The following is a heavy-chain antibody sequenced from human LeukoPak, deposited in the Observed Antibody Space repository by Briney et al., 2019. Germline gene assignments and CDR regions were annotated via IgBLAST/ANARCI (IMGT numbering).Heavy chain of an antibody. D-gene: IGHD4-17*01. CDR3: ARDLVTVTKGFDI. CDR1: GGSFSSHY. V-gene: IGHV4-59*11. CDR2: ISYIGST. Sequence: SETLSLTCVVSGGSFSSHYWTWIRQSPGKGLEWIGYISYIGSTNYNPSLKSRVTISIDTSKNQFSLKLRSVTAADTAVYYCARDLVTVTKGFDIWGQGTMVSVSS. J-gene: IGHJ3*02.